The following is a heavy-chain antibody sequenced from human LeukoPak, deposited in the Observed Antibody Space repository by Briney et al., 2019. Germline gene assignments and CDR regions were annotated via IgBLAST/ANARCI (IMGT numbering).Heavy chain of an antibody. CDR2: IIPNSGAT. J-gene: IGHJ4*02. V-gene: IGHV1-2*02. CDR1: GYTFTGYY. CDR3: ARQLGATPRDY. Sequence: VASVKVSCKASGYTFTGYYMHWVRQAPGQGLEWMGWIIPNSGATNYAQNLQGRVTMTRDTSISTAYMELKRLTSDDTAVYYCARQLGATPRDYWGQGTLVTVSS. D-gene: IGHD3-16*01.